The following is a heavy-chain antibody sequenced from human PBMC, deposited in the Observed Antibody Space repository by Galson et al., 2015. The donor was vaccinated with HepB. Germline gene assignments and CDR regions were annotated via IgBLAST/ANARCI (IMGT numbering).Heavy chain of an antibody. CDR3: AQLGTGY. Sequence: SLRLSCAASGFTVSSNYMNWVRQTPGKGLEWVSVIYGGANTYYPDSVKGRFTNSQDDSKNTLYLQMNSLRAEDAAVYYCAQLGTGYWGQGTLVIVSS. D-gene: IGHD7-27*01. J-gene: IGHJ4*02. CDR2: IYGGANT. CDR1: GFTVSSNY. V-gene: IGHV3-53*01.